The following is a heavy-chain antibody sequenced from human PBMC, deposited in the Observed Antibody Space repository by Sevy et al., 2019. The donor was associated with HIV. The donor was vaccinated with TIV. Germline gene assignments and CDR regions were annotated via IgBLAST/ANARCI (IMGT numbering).Heavy chain of an antibody. D-gene: IGHD6-13*01. V-gene: IGHV3-23*01. CDR2: ISGGGGST. J-gene: IGHJ4*02. Sequence: GGSLRLSCAASGFTFSSYAMSWVRQAPGKGLEWVAAISGGGGSTYYADSVKGRFTISRDNPKNTLYLQMNSLRAEDTAVYYCAKDLRAAGTLYWGQGTLVTVSS. CDR3: AKDLRAAGTLY. CDR1: GFTFSSYA.